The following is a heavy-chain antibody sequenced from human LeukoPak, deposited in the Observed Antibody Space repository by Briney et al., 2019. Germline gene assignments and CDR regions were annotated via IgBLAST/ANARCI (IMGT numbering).Heavy chain of an antibody. Sequence: GGSLRLSCAASGFTFSRHWMYWVRQAPGKGLVWVSRIMSDGSRTSYADSVKGRFTISRDNAKNTLYLQMNSLRAEDTAVYYCTRGYSTTPGDYWRQGTLVTVSS. V-gene: IGHV3-74*01. CDR2: IMSDGSRT. CDR1: GFTFSRHW. D-gene: IGHD2-15*01. J-gene: IGHJ4*02. CDR3: TRGYSTTPGDY.